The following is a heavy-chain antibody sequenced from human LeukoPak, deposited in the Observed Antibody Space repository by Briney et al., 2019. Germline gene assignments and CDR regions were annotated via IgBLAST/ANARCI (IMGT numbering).Heavy chain of an antibody. CDR3: ARVSSSSWYLGY. Sequence: SETLSLTCTVSGGSISSYYWSWIRQPPGKGLEWIGYIYYSGSTNYNPSLKSRVTISVDTSKNQFSLKLSSVTAADTAVYYCARVSSSSWYLGYWGQGTLVTVSS. J-gene: IGHJ4*02. CDR2: IYYSGST. D-gene: IGHD6-13*01. V-gene: IGHV4-59*01. CDR1: GGSISSYY.